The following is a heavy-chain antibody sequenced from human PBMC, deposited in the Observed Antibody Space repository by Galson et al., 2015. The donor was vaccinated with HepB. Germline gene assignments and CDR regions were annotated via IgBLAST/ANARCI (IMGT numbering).Heavy chain of an antibody. Sequence: SLRLSCAASGFTFSSYTMNWVRQAPGKGLEWVSSITSSSSYIYYADSVKGRFTISRDNAKDSLYLQMNSLRAEDTAVYYCARDRWPCSGGSCYSIHGMDVWGQGTTVTVSS. CDR3: ARDRWPCSGGSCYSIHGMDV. D-gene: IGHD2-15*01. J-gene: IGHJ6*02. CDR2: ITSSSSYI. CDR1: GFTFSSYT. V-gene: IGHV3-21*01.